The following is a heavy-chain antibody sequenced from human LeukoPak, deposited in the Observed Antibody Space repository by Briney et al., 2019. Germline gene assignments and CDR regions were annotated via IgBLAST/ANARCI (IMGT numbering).Heavy chain of an antibody. CDR1: GFTFSTYW. J-gene: IGHJ6*02. CDR3: ARGNAMDV. Sequence: GGSLRLSGAASGFTFSTYWMTWVRQAPGRGPEWVANINQDESKKYYVDSVKGRFTISRDNAQNSLYLQMNSLRVEDTAVYYCARGNAMDVWGQGTTVTVSS. CDR2: INQDESKK. V-gene: IGHV3-7*01.